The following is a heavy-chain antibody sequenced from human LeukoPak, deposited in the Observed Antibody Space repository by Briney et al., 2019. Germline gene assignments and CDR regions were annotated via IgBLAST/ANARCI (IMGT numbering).Heavy chain of an antibody. V-gene: IGHV3-23*01. J-gene: IGHJ4*02. CDR3: AKDYDYVWGTYRSSFDY. D-gene: IGHD3-16*02. CDR2: IDGSAGAT. Sequence: PGGSLRLSCAPSGFTFSNYVMNWVRQAPGKGPEWVSSIDGSAGATYYADSVKGRFTISRDNSKNTLYLHMNGLRAEDTAVYYRAKDYDYVWGTYRSSFDYWGQGTLVTVSS. CDR1: GFTFSNYV.